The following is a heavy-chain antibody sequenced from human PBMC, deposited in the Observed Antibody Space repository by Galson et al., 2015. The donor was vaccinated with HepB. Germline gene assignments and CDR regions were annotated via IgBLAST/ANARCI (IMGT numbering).Heavy chain of an antibody. V-gene: IGHV5-10-1*01. Sequence: QSGAEVKKPGEPLRISCKGSGYSFTSYWISWVRQMPGKGLEWMGRIDPSDSYTNYSPSFQGHVTISADKSISTAYLQWSSLKASDTAMYYCARQGDILTGYSTIHYYYYGMDVWGQGTTVTVSS. CDR3: ARQGDILTGYSTIHYYYYGMDV. J-gene: IGHJ6*02. CDR1: GYSFTSYW. CDR2: IDPSDSYT. D-gene: IGHD3-9*01.